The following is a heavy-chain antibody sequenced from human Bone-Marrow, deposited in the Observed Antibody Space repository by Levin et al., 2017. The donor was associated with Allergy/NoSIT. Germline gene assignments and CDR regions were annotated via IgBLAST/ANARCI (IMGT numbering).Heavy chain of an antibody. CDR2: IWYDGSK. V-gene: IGHV3-33*01. CDR1: GFTFSSYG. CDR3: ARDKWELVWDYYHMDV. D-gene: IGHD1-26*01. J-gene: IGHJ6*03. Sequence: GGSLRLSCAASGFTFSSYGMHWVRQAPGKGLEWVAVIWYDGSKYYADSVKGRFTISRDNSNKTLYLQMNSLRAEDTAVYYCARDKWELVWDYYHMDVWGQGTTVTVSS.